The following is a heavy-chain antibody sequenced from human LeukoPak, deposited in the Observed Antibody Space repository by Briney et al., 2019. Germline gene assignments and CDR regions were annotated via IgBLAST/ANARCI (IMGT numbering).Heavy chain of an antibody. CDR1: GFTFSSYA. CDR2: ISGSGGNT. J-gene: IGHJ3*02. D-gene: IGHD5-12*01. CDR3: AKDLVATTYRDAFDI. Sequence: GGSLRLSCAASGFTFSSYAMTWVRQAPGKGLEWVSGISGSGGNTYYADSVKGRFTISRDNSKNTLYLQLNSLRAEDTAVYYCAKDLVATTYRDAFDIWGQGTMVTVSS. V-gene: IGHV3-23*01.